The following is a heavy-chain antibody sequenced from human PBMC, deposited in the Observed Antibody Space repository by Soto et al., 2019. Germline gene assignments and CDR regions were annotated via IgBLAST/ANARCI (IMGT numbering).Heavy chain of an antibody. CDR3: ARRRGSGSYSDWFDP. CDR1: GGSISSHY. V-gene: IGHV4-59*11. CDR2: IYSSGST. D-gene: IGHD3-10*01. Sequence: PSETLSLTCTVSGGSISSHYWNWIRQPPGKGLEWIGHIYSSGSTNYNPSLKSRVTMSVDTSKNQFSLKLSSMTAADTAVYYCARRRGSGSYSDWFDPWGQGTLVTVSS. J-gene: IGHJ5*02.